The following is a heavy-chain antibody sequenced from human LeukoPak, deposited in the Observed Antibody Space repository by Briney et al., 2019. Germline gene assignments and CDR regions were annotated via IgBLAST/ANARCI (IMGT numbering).Heavy chain of an antibody. J-gene: IGHJ3*02. D-gene: IGHD3-22*01. V-gene: IGHV1-18*01. CDR1: GYTFTSYG. CDR3: ARDYKYYYDRSDPDAFDI. CDR2: ISAYNGNT. Sequence: ASVKVSCKASGYTFTSYGISWVRQAPGQGLEWMGWISAYNGNTKYAQKFQGRVTMTTDISMTTATSTSTAYMELRSLRSDVTAVYYCARDYKYYYDRSDPDAFDIWGQGTVVTVSS.